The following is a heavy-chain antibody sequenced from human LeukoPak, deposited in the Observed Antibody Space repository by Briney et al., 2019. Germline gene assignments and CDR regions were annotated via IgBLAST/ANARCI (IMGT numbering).Heavy chain of an antibody. CDR2: IYNSGST. CDR3: ARGYCTNGVCSSDYFDY. CDR1: GGSISGGGYY. D-gene: IGHD2-8*01. V-gene: IGHV4-31*03. Sequence: SETLSLTCTVSGGSISGGGYYWNWIRQHPGKGLEWIGYIYNSGSTYYNPSLKSRSTISLDTSKNQISLKLSSVIAADTAVYYCARGYCTNGVCSSDYFDYWGQGTLVTVSS. J-gene: IGHJ4*02.